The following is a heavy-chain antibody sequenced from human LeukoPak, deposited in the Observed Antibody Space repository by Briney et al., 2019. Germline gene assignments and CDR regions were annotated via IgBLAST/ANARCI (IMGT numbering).Heavy chain of an antibody. J-gene: IGHJ4*02. CDR3: AREAVAGTSFDY. D-gene: IGHD6-19*01. CDR1: GSSISSYY. V-gene: IGHV4-59*01. Sequence: SETLSLTCTISGSSISSYYWSWIRQPPGKGLEWIGCIYYTGSTNYNPSLKSRVTISLDTYKNQFSLKLSSVTAADTAVYYCAREAVAGTSFDYWGQGTLVTVSS. CDR2: IYYTGST.